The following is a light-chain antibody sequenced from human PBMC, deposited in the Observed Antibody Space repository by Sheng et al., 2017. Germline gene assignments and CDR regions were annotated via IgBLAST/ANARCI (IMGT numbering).Light chain of an antibody. V-gene: IGLV2-11*01. Sequence: QSAVTQPPSVSGSPGQSVTISCIGTSSDVGGYDYVSWYQQHLGRAPRLIIYDVTERPSGVPDRFSGSKSGNTASLTISGLQAGDEADYYCCSYAGSYTYVFGPGTKVTVL. CDR2: DVT. J-gene: IGLJ1*01. CDR3: CSYAGSYTYV. CDR1: SSDVGGYDY.